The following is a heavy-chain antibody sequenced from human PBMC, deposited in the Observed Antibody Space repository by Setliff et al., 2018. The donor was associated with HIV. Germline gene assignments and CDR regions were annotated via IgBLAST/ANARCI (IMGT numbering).Heavy chain of an antibody. CDR3: ATYPRPPYDFEY. CDR1: GASMSGHY. Sequence: PSETLSLTCTVSGASMSGHYWSWLRQPPGKTLEWIGYVYYTGTTNYNPSLQSRVTISLDTSKSQFSLKLTSATAADTAVYYCATYPRPPYDFEYWGQGNLVTVPS. CDR2: VYYTGTT. V-gene: IGHV4-59*11. D-gene: IGHD3-16*01. J-gene: IGHJ4*02.